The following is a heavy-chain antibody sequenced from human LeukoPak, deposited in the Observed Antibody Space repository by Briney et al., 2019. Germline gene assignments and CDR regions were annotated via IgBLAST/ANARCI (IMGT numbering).Heavy chain of an antibody. CDR2: FYYTGLT. CDR3: AKDAVSPGEAYFDP. J-gene: IGHJ5*02. V-gene: IGHV4-59*01. Sequence: SETLSLTCTVSGGSMRGYYWSWIRQTPGGRLEWIGYFYYTGLTRSSPSLESRVTIAGDTSKNLFSLSLTSMTAADTAIYYCAKDAVSPGEAYFDPWGPGMLVTVSS. CDR1: GGSMRGYY. D-gene: IGHD7-27*01.